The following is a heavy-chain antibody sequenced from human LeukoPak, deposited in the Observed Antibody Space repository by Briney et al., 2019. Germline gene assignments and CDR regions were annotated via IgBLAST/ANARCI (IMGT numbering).Heavy chain of an antibody. Sequence: VRSLPLSCVDSGFSFGDYALHWVGPAPAKGRAGVAGLNCKIAYIDYGDSMKERVNIYRDNAKKSLYLQMNGLRVEVMALYYCEIDGAEWGASRSYSFDGSGQGTMVT. V-gene: IGHV3-9*03. J-gene: IGHJ3*01. D-gene: IGHD3-22*01. CDR1: GFSFGDYA. CDR2: LNCKIAYI. CDR3: EIDGAEWGASRSYSFDG.